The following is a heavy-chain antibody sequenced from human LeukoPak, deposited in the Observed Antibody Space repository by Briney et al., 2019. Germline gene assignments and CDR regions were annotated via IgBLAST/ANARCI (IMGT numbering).Heavy chain of an antibody. V-gene: IGHV4-59*08. D-gene: IGHD3-22*01. CDR2: IYYSGST. Sequence: SETLSLTCTVSGGSISSYYWSWIRQPPGKGLEWIGYIYYSGSTNYNPSLKSRVTISVDTSKNQFSLKLSSVTAADTAVYYCARRDYYDRYFDYWGQGTLVTVSS. J-gene: IGHJ4*02. CDR1: GGSISSYY. CDR3: ARRDYYDRYFDY.